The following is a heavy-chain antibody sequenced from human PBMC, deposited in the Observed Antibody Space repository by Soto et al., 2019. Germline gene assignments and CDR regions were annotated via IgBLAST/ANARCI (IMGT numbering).Heavy chain of an antibody. V-gene: IGHV4-39*01. CDR1: GGSISSSGYY. Sequence: PSETLSLTCTVSGGSISSSGYYWGWIRQPPGKGLEWIGSIYYSGSTYYNPSLKSRVTISVDTSKNQFSLKLSSVTAADTAVYYCASLGNHYYDSSGYRDYFDYWGQGTLVTVSS. D-gene: IGHD3-22*01. CDR3: ASLGNHYYDSSGYRDYFDY. J-gene: IGHJ4*02. CDR2: IYYSGST.